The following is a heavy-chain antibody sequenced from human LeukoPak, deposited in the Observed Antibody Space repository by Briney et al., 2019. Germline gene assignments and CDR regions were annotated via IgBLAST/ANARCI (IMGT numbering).Heavy chain of an antibody. Sequence: SVKVSCKASGYTFTSYGISWVRQAPGQGLEWMGRIIPIFGTANYAQKFQGRVTITTDESTSTAYMELSSLRSEDTAVYYCARGPQGVVPAAMRYYYYMDVWGKGTTVTVSS. J-gene: IGHJ6*03. D-gene: IGHD2-2*01. CDR3: ARGPQGVVPAAMRYYYYMDV. CDR2: IIPIFGTA. V-gene: IGHV1-69*05. CDR1: GYTFTSYG.